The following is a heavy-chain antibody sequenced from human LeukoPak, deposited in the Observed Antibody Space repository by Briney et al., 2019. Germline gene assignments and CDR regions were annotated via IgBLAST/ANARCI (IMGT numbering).Heavy chain of an antibody. CDR3: ARHFRSAISSWTAIDY. J-gene: IGHJ4*02. CDR1: GGSVSRSHSC. V-gene: IGHV4-39*01. CDR2: LFYSGNR. Sequence: SETLSLTCTVSGGSVSRSHSCWGWIRQPPAKGLEWLGSLFYSGNRHYNPSLKSRVTISEDASKNQFSLKLYSVTAADTAVYYCARHFRSAISSWTAIDYWGQGTLVTVSS. D-gene: IGHD6-13*01.